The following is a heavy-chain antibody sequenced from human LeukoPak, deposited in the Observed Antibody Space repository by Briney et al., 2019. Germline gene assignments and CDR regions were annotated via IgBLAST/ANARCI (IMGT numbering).Heavy chain of an antibody. CDR3: ASGYSSGWYAIFDY. CDR1: GGSISSYY. V-gene: IGHV4-59*01. D-gene: IGHD6-19*01. Sequence: PSETLSLTCTVSGGSISSYYWSWIRQPPGKGLEWIGYIYYSGSTNYHPSLKSRVTISVDTSKNQFSLKLSSVTAADTAVYYCASGYSSGWYAIFDYWGQGTLVTVSS. J-gene: IGHJ4*02. CDR2: IYYSGST.